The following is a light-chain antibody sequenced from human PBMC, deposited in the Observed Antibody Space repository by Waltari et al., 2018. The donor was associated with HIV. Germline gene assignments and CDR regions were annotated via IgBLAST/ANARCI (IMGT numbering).Light chain of an antibody. V-gene: IGLV1-40*01. CDR1: SSNIGAGYD. Sequence: QSVLTQPPSVSGAPGQRVTISCTGSSSNIGAGYDVHWYQQLPGTAPKLLSYGNSNRPAGVPDRFSGSKSGTSASLAITGLQAEDEADYYCQSYDSGFVVFGGGTKLTVL. J-gene: IGLJ2*01. CDR3: QSYDSGFVV. CDR2: GNS.